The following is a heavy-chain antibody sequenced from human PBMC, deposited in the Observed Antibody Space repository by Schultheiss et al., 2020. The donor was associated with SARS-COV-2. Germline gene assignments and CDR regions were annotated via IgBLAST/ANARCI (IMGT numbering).Heavy chain of an antibody. Sequence: SGPTLVKPTQTLTLTCTFSGFSLSTSGVGVGWIRQPPGKALEWLALIYWDDDKRYSTSLKTRLTISKDTSKNQVVLTMTNMDPVDTATYYCARIYGDYANFDYWGQGTLVTVSS. CDR3: ARIYGDYANFDY. CDR2: IYWDDDK. D-gene: IGHD4-17*01. J-gene: IGHJ4*02. CDR1: GFSLSTSGVG. V-gene: IGHV2-5*02.